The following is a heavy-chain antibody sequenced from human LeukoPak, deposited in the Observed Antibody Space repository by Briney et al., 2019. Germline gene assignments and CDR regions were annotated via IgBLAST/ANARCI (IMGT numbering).Heavy chain of an antibody. CDR2: INQDGSEK. D-gene: IGHD6-19*01. J-gene: IGHJ4*02. V-gene: IGHV3-7*01. CDR3: ARDYEVAGTFDY. CDR1: GFTFNIYW. Sequence: PGGSLRLSCAASGFTFNIYWMSWVRQAPGKGLEWVANINQDGSEKYYVDSVKGRFTISRDNAMNSLYLQMNSLRGEDTAVYYCARDYEVAGTFDYWGQGTLVTVSS.